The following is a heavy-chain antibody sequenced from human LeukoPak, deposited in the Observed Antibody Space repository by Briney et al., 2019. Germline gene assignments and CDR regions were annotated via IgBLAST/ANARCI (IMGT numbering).Heavy chain of an antibody. Sequence: SETLSLTCTVSAGSISSYYWSWIRQPPGKGLEWIGYIYSSGSTNYNPSLKSRVTISVDTSKNQFSLKLSSVTAADTAVYYCARAPLEWLISEYFDYWGQGTLVTVSS. CDR2: IYSSGST. CDR3: ARAPLEWLISEYFDY. CDR1: AGSISSYY. J-gene: IGHJ4*02. V-gene: IGHV4-59*08. D-gene: IGHD3-3*01.